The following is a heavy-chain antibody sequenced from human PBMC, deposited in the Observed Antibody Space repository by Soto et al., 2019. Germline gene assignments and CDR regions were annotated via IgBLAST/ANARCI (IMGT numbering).Heavy chain of an antibody. Sequence: QVQLVESGGGVVQPGRSLRLSCAASGFTFSSYGMHWVRQAPGKGLEWVAVISYDGSNKYYADSVKGRFTISRDNSKNTLYLQMNSLRAEDTAVYYCAKDFTPYWAPLNYFDYWGQGTLVTVSS. CDR1: GFTFSSYG. CDR2: ISYDGSNK. V-gene: IGHV3-30*18. CDR3: AKDFTPYWAPLNYFDY. D-gene: IGHD2-15*01. J-gene: IGHJ4*02.